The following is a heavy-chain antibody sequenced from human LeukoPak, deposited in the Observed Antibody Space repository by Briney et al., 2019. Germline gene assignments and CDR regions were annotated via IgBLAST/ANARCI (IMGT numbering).Heavy chain of an antibody. V-gene: IGHV3-74*01. Sequence: GGSLRLSCAASGFTFSSYWMDWVRQAPGKGLVWVSRINSDGSSTSYADSVKGRFTISRDNAKNMLYPQMNSLRAEDTAVYYCARVGLYYYDSSGYAFGAFDIWGQGTMVTVSS. J-gene: IGHJ3*02. CDR2: INSDGSST. CDR1: GFTFSSYW. CDR3: ARVGLYYYDSSGYAFGAFDI. D-gene: IGHD3-22*01.